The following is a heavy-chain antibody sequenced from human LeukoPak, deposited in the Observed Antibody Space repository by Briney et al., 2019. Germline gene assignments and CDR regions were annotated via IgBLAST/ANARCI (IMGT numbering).Heavy chain of an antibody. CDR2: INHSGST. V-gene: IGHV4-34*01. Sequence: SETLSLTCAVYGGSFSGYYWSWIRQPPGKGLEWIGEINHSGSTNYNPSLKSRATISADTSKNQFSLKLNSVTAADTAIYYCARRKQLWSYYYMDVWGKGTTVTVSS. J-gene: IGHJ6*03. CDR3: ARRKQLWSYYYMDV. CDR1: GGSFSGYY. D-gene: IGHD5-18*01.